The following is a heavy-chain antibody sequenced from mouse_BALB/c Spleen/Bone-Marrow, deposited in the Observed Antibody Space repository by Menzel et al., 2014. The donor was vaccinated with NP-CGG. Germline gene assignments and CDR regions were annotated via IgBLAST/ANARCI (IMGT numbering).Heavy chain of an antibody. CDR2: ILPGSGIT. CDR1: GYTFNSYW. V-gene: IGHV1-9*01. J-gene: IGHJ3*01. CDR3: ARSPY. Sequence: VKLVESGAELMKPGASVKISCKATGYTFNSYWIEWVKQRPGHGLEWIGEILPGSGITYYNEKFKVKATFNADTSSNTAYMQLSSLTSEDSAVYYCARSPYWGQGTLVTVSA.